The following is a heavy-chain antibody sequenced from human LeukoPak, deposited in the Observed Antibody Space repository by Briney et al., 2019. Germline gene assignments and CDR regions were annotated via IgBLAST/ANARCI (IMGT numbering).Heavy chain of an antibody. CDR2: IYYSGST. J-gene: IGHJ4*02. D-gene: IGHD3-10*01. Sequence: PSETLSLTCTVSGGSISSSSYYWGWIRQPPGKGLEWIGSIYYSGSTYYNPSLKSRVTISVDTSKNQFSLKLSSVTAADTAVYYCASQDERITMVRGVTRFDYWGQGTPVTVSS. CDR1: GGSISSSSYY. CDR3: ASQDERITMVRGVTRFDY. V-gene: IGHV4-39*01.